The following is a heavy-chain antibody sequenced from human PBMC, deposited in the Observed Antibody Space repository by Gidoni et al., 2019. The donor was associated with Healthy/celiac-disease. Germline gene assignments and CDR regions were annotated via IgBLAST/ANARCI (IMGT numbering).Heavy chain of an antibody. CDR3: ARPMYYYDSSGYYSGAFDI. CDR2: ISSSSSYI. D-gene: IGHD3-22*01. CDR1: GFTFSSYS. J-gene: IGHJ3*02. V-gene: IGHV3-21*01. Sequence: EVQLVESGGGLVKPGGSLRLSCAASGFTFSSYSMNWVRQAPGKGLEWVSSISSSSSYIYYADSVKGRFTISRDNAKNSLYLQMNSLRAEDTAVYYCARPMYYYDSSGYYSGAFDIWGQGTMVTVSS.